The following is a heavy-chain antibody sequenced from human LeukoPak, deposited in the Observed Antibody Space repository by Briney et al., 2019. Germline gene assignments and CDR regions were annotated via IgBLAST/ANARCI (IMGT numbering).Heavy chain of an antibody. J-gene: IGHJ4*02. Sequence: PSETLSLTCTVSGGSISSSSYYWGWIRQPPGKGLEWIGSIYCSGSTYYNPSLKSRVTISVDTSKNQFSLKLSSVTAADTAVYYCARVAYDSSGYYADYWGQGTLVTVSS. CDR1: GGSISSSSYY. CDR2: IYCSGST. CDR3: ARVAYDSSGYYADY. D-gene: IGHD3-22*01. V-gene: IGHV4-39*07.